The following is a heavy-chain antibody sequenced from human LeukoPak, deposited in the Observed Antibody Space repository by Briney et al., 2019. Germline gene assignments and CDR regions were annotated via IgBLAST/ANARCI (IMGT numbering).Heavy chain of an antibody. D-gene: IGHD6-19*01. CDR2: IYPGDSDT. CDR3: ARRPRSGWLDY. V-gene: IGHV5-51*01. J-gene: IGHJ4*02. Sequence: KVSCKASGYTFTAYFIHWVRQAPGQGLEWMGIIYPGDSDTRYSPSFQGQVTISADKSISTAYLQWSSLKASDTAMYYCARRPRSGWLDYWGQGTLVTVSS. CDR1: GYTFTAYF.